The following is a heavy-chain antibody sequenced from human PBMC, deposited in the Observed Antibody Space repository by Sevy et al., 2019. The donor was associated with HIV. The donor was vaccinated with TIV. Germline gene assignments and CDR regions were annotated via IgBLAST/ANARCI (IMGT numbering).Heavy chain of an antibody. V-gene: IGHV4-39*01. D-gene: IGHD2-21*01. Sequence: SETLSLTCTVSGGSISSSSYYWGWIRQPPGKGLEWIGSIYYSGSTYYNPSLKSRVTISVDTSKNQFSLKLSSVTAADTAVYYCARQFPNEQDDLDYWGQGTLVTVSS. J-gene: IGHJ4*02. CDR3: ARQFPNEQDDLDY. CDR2: IYYSGST. CDR1: GGSISSSSYY.